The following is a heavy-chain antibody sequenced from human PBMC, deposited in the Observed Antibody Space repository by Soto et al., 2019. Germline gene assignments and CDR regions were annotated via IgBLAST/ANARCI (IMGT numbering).Heavy chain of an antibody. J-gene: IGHJ4*02. V-gene: IGHV4-34*01. CDR1: GGSFSGYY. CDR3: ARGDHYYDSSGYYY. Sequence: QVQLQQWGAGLLKPSETLSLTCAVYGGSFSGYYWSWIRQPPGKGLEWIGEINHSGSTNYNPSLKSRVTISVDTSKNQVSLKLSSVTAADTAVYYCARGDHYYDSSGYYYWGQGTLVTVSS. CDR2: INHSGST. D-gene: IGHD3-22*01.